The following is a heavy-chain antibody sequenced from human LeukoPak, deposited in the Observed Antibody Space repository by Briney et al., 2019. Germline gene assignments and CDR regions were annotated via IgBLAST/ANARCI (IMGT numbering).Heavy chain of an antibody. CDR2: IYYTGNT. CDR3: ARDYYDFWSGYYNGPYNWFDP. Sequence: SETLSLTCAVSGASISGSGYYLGWIRQPPGKGLEWIGNIYYTGNTYYNASLQSRVTISVDTSKNQFSLKLSSVTAADTAVYYCARDYYDFWSGYYNGPYNWFDPWGQGTLVTVSS. D-gene: IGHD3-3*01. J-gene: IGHJ5*02. CDR1: GASISGSGYY. V-gene: IGHV4-39*07.